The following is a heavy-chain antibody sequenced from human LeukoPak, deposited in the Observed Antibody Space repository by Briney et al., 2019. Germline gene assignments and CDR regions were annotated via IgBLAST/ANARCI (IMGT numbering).Heavy chain of an antibody. Sequence: GESLKISCKGSGYSFTSYWIGWVRQMPGKGLEWMGIIYPGDSDTRYSPSFQGQVTISADKSISTAYLQWSSLKASDTAMYYCARDHESGYYYYGMAVWGQGTTVTVSS. CDR3: ARDHESGYYYYGMAV. D-gene: IGHD3-3*01. CDR2: IYPGDSDT. CDR1: GYSFTSYW. V-gene: IGHV5-51*01. J-gene: IGHJ6*02.